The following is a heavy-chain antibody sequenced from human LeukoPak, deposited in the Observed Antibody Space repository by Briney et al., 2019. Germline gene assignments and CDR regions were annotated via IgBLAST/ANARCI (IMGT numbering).Heavy chain of an antibody. V-gene: IGHV3-74*01. CDR1: GFTFRDYW. CDR3: AREWLNSGSLTEY. Sequence: PGGSLRLSCVASGFTFRDYWMHWVRQSPGKGLEWVSRIDNDGRKITYADSVKGRFTISRDNAKNTLYLQMNRLSAENTAVYYCAREWLNSGSLTEYWGQGALVTVSS. CDR2: IDNDGRKI. J-gene: IGHJ4*02. D-gene: IGHD1-26*01.